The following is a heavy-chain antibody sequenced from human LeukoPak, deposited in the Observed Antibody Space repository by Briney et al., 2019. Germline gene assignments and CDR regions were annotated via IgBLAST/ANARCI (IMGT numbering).Heavy chain of an antibody. J-gene: IGHJ4*02. CDR1: GFTFSSYS. Sequence: GGSLRLSCAASGFTFSSYSMNWVRQAPGKGVEGVSSISSSSSYIYYADSVKGRFTISRDNAKNSLYLQMNSLRAEDTAVYYCARVERLAYFDYWGQGTLVTVS. CDR2: ISSSSSYI. V-gene: IGHV3-21*01. D-gene: IGHD6-25*01. CDR3: ARVERLAYFDY.